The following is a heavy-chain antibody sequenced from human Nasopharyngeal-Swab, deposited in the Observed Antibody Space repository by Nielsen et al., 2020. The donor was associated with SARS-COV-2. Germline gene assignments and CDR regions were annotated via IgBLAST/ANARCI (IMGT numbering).Heavy chain of an antibody. D-gene: IGHD6-13*01. CDR2: MDPSDSYT. V-gene: IGHV5-10-1*01. Sequence: VRQMPGKGLEWMGRMDPSDSYTNYSPSFQGHVTISADKSISTAYLQWSSLKASDTAMYYCARRGGTAGSDAFDIWGQGTMVTVSS. CDR3: ARRGGTAGSDAFDI. J-gene: IGHJ3*02.